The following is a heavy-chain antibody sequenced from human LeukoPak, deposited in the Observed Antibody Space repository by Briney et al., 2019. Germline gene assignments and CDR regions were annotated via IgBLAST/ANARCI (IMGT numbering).Heavy chain of an antibody. V-gene: IGHV6-1*01. CDR3: AKSGDYRFDP. D-gene: IGHD3-10*01. J-gene: IGHJ5*02. Sequence: SQTLSLTCAISGDSVSSNSAAWNWIRQSPLRGLEWLGKTYYRSKWYNDYAVSVKGRITVNPDTSKNQFSLQLNSVTPEDTAVYYCAKSGDYRFDPWGQGTLVTVSS. CDR1: GDSVSSNSAA. CDR2: TYYRSKWYN.